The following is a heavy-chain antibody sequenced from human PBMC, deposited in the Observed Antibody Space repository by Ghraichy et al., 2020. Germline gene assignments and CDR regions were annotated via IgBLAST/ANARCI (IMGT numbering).Heavy chain of an antibody. CDR2: ISGSGGST. Sequence: GGSLRLSCAASGFTFSNYAMTWVRQAPGKGLEWVSTISGSGGSTYYADSVKGRFTISRDNSKNTLYLQMNSLRAEDAAVYYCAKDREYGSSSGPDYFDYWGQGTLVTVSS. D-gene: IGHD6-6*01. CDR3: AKDREYGSSSGPDYFDY. V-gene: IGHV3-23*01. CDR1: GFTFSNYA. J-gene: IGHJ4*02.